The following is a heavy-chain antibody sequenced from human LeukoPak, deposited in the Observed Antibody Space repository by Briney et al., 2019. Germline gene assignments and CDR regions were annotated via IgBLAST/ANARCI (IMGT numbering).Heavy chain of an antibody. CDR1: GGTFSSYA. CDR3: ARATPIFGVASNWFDP. D-gene: IGHD3-3*01. CDR2: INPNSGGT. V-gene: IGHV1-2*02. Sequence: ASVKVSCKASGGTFSSYAISWVRQAPGQGLEWMGWINPNSGGTNYAQKFQGRVTMTRDTSISTAYMELSRLRSDDTAVYYCARATPIFGVASNWFDPWGQGTLVTVSS. J-gene: IGHJ5*02.